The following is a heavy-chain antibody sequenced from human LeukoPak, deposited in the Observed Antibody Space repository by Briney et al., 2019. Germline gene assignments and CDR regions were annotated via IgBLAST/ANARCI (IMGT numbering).Heavy chain of an antibody. CDR3: ARTRGILYPGVGYYYYYYMDV. V-gene: IGHV4-4*02. CDR1: GGSISGSDW. CDR2: IYHSGST. Sequence: SETLSLTCTVSGGSISGSDWCTWVRQSPGTGLEWIGEIYHSGSTNYNPSLKSRVTISVDTSKNQFSLKLSSVTAADTAVYYCARTRGILYPGVGYYYYYYMDVWGKGTTVTVSS. J-gene: IGHJ6*03. D-gene: IGHD2-8*01.